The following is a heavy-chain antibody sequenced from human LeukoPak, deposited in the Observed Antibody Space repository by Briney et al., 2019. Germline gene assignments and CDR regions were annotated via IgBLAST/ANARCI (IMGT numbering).Heavy chain of an antibody. Sequence: GASVKLSCKSSGYTFTDYYIHWVRQAPGQGLEWMGWINSNSGGTNYAQKFQGRVTMTRDTSISTAYMELSRLTSDDTAVYYCARVSSGSYVDYWGQGTLVTVSS. CDR3: ARVSSGSYVDY. CDR2: INSNSGGT. CDR1: GYTFTDYY. J-gene: IGHJ4*02. D-gene: IGHD1-26*01. V-gene: IGHV1-2*02.